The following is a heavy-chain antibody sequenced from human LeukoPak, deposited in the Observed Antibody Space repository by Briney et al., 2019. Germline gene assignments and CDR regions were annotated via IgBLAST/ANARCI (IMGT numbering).Heavy chain of an antibody. CDR1: GYTFTSYG. CDR3: ARDGRDSSGRYFLDQGFDY. CDR2: ISAYNGNT. Sequence: ASVKVSCKASGYTFTSYGISWVRQAPGQGLEWMGWISAYNGNTNYAQKLQGRVTMTTDTSMSTAYMELRSLRSDDTAVYYCARDGRDSSGRYFLDQGFDYWGQGTLVTVSS. J-gene: IGHJ4*02. D-gene: IGHD6-19*01. V-gene: IGHV1-18*01.